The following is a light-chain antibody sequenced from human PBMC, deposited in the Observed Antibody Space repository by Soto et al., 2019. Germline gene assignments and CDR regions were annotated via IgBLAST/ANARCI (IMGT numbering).Light chain of an antibody. CDR3: QQDGSSSPWT. CDR2: KAS. CDR1: QSISSW. Sequence: DIQMTQSPSTLSASVGDRVTITCRASQSISSWLAWYQQKPGRAPKLLIYKASSLETGVPSRFSGSGSGTEFTLIISSRQPDDFASYYCQQDGSSSPWTFGQGTKVAIK. J-gene: IGKJ1*01. V-gene: IGKV1-5*03.